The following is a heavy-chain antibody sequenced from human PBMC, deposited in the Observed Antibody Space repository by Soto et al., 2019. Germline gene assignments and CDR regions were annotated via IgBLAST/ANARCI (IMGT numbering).Heavy chain of an antibody. CDR2: VSGSGRSI. D-gene: IGHD1-26*01. J-gene: IGHJ5*02. CDR1: GFTFTTYS. CDR3: ARGVGPTSYYLDS. Sequence: AGGSLRLSCATSGFTFTTYSMNWVRQVPGKGLEWVSSVSGSGRSINYADSVKGRFTISRDNAKNSLYLQMNTLTAEDAAVYYCARGVGPTSYYLDSWGQGILVTVSS. V-gene: IGHV3-21*01.